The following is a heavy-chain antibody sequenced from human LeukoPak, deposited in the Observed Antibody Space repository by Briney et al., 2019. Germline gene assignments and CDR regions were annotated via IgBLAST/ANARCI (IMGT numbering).Heavy chain of an antibody. CDR2: ISASGTSI. D-gene: IGHD6-13*01. CDR3: ARVSTAVSLAIDY. J-gene: IGHJ4*02. CDR1: GFTFSDYT. V-gene: IGHV3-21*01. Sequence: GGSLRLSCATSGFTFSDYTMNWVRQAPGKGLEWVSFISASGTSIYYADSVRGRFTISRDNARNSLYLQMNSLRAEDTAVYYCARVSTAVSLAIDYWGQGTLVTVST.